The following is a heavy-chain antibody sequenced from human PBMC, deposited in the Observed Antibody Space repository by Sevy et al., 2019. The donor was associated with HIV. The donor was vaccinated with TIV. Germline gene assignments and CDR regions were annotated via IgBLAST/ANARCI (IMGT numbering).Heavy chain of an antibody. D-gene: IGHD2-21*01. CDR2: ISDSGDST. V-gene: IGHV3-23*01. CDR1: GFTFSTYA. J-gene: IGHJ6*02. Sequence: GGSLRLSCAASGFTFSTYAMSWVRQTPGKGLQWVSVISDSGDSTYYADSVKGRFTISRDNSKNTMYLQMNSLRAEDTAVYYCARRPDFGRAIPTGVMDVWCRGTTVTVSS. CDR3: ARRPDFGRAIPTGVMDV.